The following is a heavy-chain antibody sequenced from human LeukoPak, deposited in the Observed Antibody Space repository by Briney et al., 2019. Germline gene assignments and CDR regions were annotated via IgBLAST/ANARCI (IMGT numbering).Heavy chain of an antibody. CDR3: VRDGEGAAISVNYWFDP. J-gene: IGHJ5*02. Sequence: ASVKVSCKASGFTFTSYDINWVRQASGQGLEWMGWMNPNNGNTGYARKFQGRVTMTRDTSISTAYMELRGLRSEDTAVYYCVRDGEGAAISVNYWFDPWGQGTLVTVSS. V-gene: IGHV1-8*01. CDR2: MNPNNGNT. CDR1: GFTFTSYD. D-gene: IGHD2-2*02.